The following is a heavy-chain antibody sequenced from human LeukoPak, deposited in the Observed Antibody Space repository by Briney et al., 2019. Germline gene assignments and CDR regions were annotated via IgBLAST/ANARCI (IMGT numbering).Heavy chain of an antibody. CDR3: ARDPGDSSGYLPDY. V-gene: IGHV3-23*01. CDR1: GFSFSSYA. Sequence: GGSLRLSCAASGFSFSSYAMSWVRQAPGKGLEWVSTISESGGSTHYADSVKGRFTISRDNFRNTLYLQMNSLRAEDTAVYYCARDPGDSSGYLPDYWGQGTLVTVSS. J-gene: IGHJ4*02. D-gene: IGHD3-22*01. CDR2: ISESGGST.